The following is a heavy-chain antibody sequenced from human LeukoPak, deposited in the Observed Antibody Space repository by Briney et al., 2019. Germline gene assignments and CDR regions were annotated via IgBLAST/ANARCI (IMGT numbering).Heavy chain of an antibody. CDR2: INGYNGNT. J-gene: IGHJ6*02. D-gene: IGHD3-22*01. V-gene: IGHV1-18*01. Sequence: ASVKVSCKASGYTFTNYGISWVRQAPGQGLEWMGWINGYNGNTNYSQKFQGRVTMTRNTSISTAYMELSSLRSEDTAVYYCARLPDFYDSSGYNLYYYYGMDVWGQGTTVTVSS. CDR1: GYTFTNYG. CDR3: ARLPDFYDSSGYNLYYYYGMDV.